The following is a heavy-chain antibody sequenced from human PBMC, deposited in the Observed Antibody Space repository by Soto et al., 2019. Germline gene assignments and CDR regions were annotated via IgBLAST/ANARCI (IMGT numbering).Heavy chain of an antibody. CDR3: ARVPRGSRYFYYLDV. D-gene: IGHD3-10*01. V-gene: IGHV1-8*01. CDR2: MNLNGGNT. Sequence: QVQLVQSGAEVKKPGASVKVSCKASGDTFTGDEITWVRQATGQGLEWMGWMNLNGGNTGYAQTFQGRVSMTGNPCISTAYMELSSLRSEDTAVYYCARVPRGSRYFYYLDVWGKGTTVIVSS. J-gene: IGHJ6*03. CDR1: GDTFTGDE.